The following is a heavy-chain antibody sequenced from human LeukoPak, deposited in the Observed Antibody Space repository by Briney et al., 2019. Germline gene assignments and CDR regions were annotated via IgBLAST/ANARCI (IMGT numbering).Heavy chain of an antibody. CDR1: GGSISSYY. Sequence: SETLSLTCTVSGGSISSYYWSWIRQPAGKGLEWIGRIYTSGSINYNPSLKSRVTMSVDTSKNQFSLKLSSVTAADTAVYYCARSSSSSTARGDYFDYWGQGTLVTVSS. CDR3: ARSSSSSTARGDYFDY. D-gene: IGHD4-17*01. CDR2: IYTSGSI. J-gene: IGHJ4*02. V-gene: IGHV4-4*07.